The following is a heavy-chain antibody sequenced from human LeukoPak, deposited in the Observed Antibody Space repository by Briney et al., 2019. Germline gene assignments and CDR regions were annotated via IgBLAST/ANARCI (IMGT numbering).Heavy chain of an antibody. CDR2: ISYDGSNK. V-gene: IGHV3-30*18. CDR1: GFTFSSYG. D-gene: IGHD2-2*01. J-gene: IGHJ4*02. Sequence: PGGSLRLSCAASGFTFSSYGMHWVRQAPGKGLEWVAVISYDGSNKYYADSVKGRFTISRDDSKNTLYPQMNSLRAEDTAVYYCAKGLEGYCSSTSCPYFDYWGQGTLVTVSS. CDR3: AKGLEGYCSSTSCPYFDY.